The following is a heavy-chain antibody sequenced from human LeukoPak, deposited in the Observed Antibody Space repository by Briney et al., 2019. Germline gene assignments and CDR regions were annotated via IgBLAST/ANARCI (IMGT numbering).Heavy chain of an antibody. V-gene: IGHV3-23*01. CDR3: AKDAQGLVRGGIYFDF. D-gene: IGHD6-19*01. Sequence: GGSLRLSCAASGFTFKTYAMNWVRQVPGKGPEWVSSMSGSGSSTDYPDSVKGRFTISRDNSKNTLYLQMNSLRAEDTALYYCAKDAQGLVRGGIYFDFWGQGSLVTVSS. CDR1: GFTFKTYA. CDR2: MSGSGSST. J-gene: IGHJ4*02.